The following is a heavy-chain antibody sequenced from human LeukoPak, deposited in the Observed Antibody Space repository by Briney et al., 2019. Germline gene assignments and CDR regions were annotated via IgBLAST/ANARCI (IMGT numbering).Heavy chain of an antibody. V-gene: IGHV1-18*01. Sequence: ASVKVSCKASGYTFNSYGFSWVRQAPGQGLEWMGWISAYDGNTNYAQKLQGRVTMTTDTPTTTAYMELGSLSSDDTAVYYCAHILTGYYMDYWGQGTLVTVSS. J-gene: IGHJ4*02. CDR2: ISAYDGNT. CDR1: GYTFNSYG. CDR3: AHILTGYYMDY. D-gene: IGHD3-9*01.